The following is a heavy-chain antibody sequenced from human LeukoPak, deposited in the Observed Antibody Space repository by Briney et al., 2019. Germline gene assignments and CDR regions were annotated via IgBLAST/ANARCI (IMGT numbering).Heavy chain of an antibody. CDR1: GDSVSSNSAA. CDR3: ARVWDNDFWSGYSPFDY. J-gene: IGHJ4*02. V-gene: IGHV6-1*01. D-gene: IGHD3-3*01. Sequence: SQTLSLTCAISGDSVSSNSAAWNWIRQSPSRGLEWLGRTYYRSKWYNDYAVSVKSRITINPDTSKNQFSLQLNSVTPEGTAVYYCARVWDNDFWSGYSPFDYWGQGTLVTVSS. CDR2: TYYRSKWYN.